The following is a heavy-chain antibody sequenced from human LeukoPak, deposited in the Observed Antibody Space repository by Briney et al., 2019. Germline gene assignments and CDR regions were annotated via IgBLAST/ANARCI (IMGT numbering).Heavy chain of an antibody. V-gene: IGHV1-18*01. CDR3: ARDSYDASGYYWEY. D-gene: IGHD3-22*01. Sequence: ASVKISCKASGYTFVDYGIIWVRQAPGHGLEWMGWISAYNGNTKYAQKVHGRLTMTTDTSTSTAFLELRRLRSDDTAVYFCARDSYDASGYYWEYWGQGTLVTVSS. J-gene: IGHJ4*02. CDR2: ISAYNGNT. CDR1: GYTFVDYG.